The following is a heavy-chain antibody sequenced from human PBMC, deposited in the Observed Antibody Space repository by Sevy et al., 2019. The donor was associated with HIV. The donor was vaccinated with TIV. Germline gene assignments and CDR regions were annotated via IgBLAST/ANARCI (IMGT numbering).Heavy chain of an antibody. V-gene: IGHV3-23*01. CDR2: FSFGCGKI. CDR3: AREGCSKPHDY. Sequence: GGSLRLSCAASGFTFSNYAMSWVRQAPGKGLEWVSTFSFGCGKINYADSVKGRFTISRDNSKNTLYLQMNSLRAEYTALYYCAREGCSKPHDYWGQGTLVTVSS. J-gene: IGHJ4*02. CDR1: GFTFSNYA. D-gene: IGHD2-2*01.